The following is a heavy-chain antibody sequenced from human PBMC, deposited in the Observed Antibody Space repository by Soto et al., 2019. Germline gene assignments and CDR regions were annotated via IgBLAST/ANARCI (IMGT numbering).Heavy chain of an antibody. V-gene: IGHV4-4*07. D-gene: IGHD5-12*01. CDR2: VYTSGST. Sequence: SETLSLTCTVSGGSISSYYWSWIRQPAGKGLEWIGRVYTSGSTNYNPSLRSRVTMSVDTSKNQFSLKLNSVTAADTAVYYCARDRPIVATPGYGMDVWGQGTAVTSP. CDR3: ARDRPIVATPGYGMDV. J-gene: IGHJ6*02. CDR1: GGSISSYY.